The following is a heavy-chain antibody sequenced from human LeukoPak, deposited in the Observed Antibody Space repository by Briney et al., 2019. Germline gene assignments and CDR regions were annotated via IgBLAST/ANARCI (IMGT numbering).Heavy chain of an antibody. CDR3: ARATYYYDSSGYYPNSFDY. CDR1: GFTVSSDY. Sequence: GGSLRLSCAASGFTVSSDYMSWVRQAPGKGLEWVSVIYRGGSTYYRDSVKDRFTISRDNSKNTLYLQMNSLRAEDTAVYYCARATYYYDSSGYYPNSFDYWGQGTLVTVSS. J-gene: IGHJ4*02. V-gene: IGHV3-53*05. CDR2: IYRGGST. D-gene: IGHD3-22*01.